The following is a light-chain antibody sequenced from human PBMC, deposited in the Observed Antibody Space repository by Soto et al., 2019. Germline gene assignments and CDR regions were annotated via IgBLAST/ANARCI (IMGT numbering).Light chain of an antibody. J-gene: IGKJ4*01. CDR2: GAS. Sequence: ETVLTQSPGTLSLSPGERATLSCRASQSVSRSYLAWYQQKPGQAPRLLIYGASSRATGIPDRFSGSGSGTDFTLTINRLEPEDFAVYYCHHYGSSLTFGGGNKVEIK. V-gene: IGKV3-20*01. CDR3: HHYGSSLT. CDR1: QSVSRSY.